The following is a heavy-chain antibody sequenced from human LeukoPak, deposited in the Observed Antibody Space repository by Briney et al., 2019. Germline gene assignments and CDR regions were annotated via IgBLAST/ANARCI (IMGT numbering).Heavy chain of an antibody. Sequence: PSETLSLTCTVSGGXISSYYWSWIRQPPGKGLEWIGYIYYSGSTNYNPSLKSRVTISVDTSKNQLSLKLSSVTAADTAVYYCARGTRILYSSKFDYWGQGTLVTVSS. CDR1: GGXISSYY. J-gene: IGHJ4*02. CDR3: ARGTRILYSSKFDY. V-gene: IGHV4-59*01. CDR2: IYYSGST. D-gene: IGHD2-8*01.